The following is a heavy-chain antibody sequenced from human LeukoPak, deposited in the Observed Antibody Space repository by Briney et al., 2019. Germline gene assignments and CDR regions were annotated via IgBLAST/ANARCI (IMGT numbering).Heavy chain of an antibody. Sequence: GGSLRLSCAASGFTFSAYEMNWVRQAPGKGLEWVAVISYDGSNKYYADSVKGRFTISRDNSKNTLFVQMNSLRAEDTAVYYCARDRIGDGYNSRAFDYWGQGTLVTVSS. D-gene: IGHD5-24*01. CDR1: GFTFSAYE. J-gene: IGHJ4*02. V-gene: IGHV3-30-3*01. CDR2: ISYDGSNK. CDR3: ARDRIGDGYNSRAFDY.